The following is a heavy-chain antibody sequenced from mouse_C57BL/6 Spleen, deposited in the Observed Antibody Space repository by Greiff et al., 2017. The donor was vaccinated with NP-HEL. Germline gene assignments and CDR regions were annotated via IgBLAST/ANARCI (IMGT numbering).Heavy chain of an antibody. CDR2: IHPNSGST. D-gene: IGHD2-4*01. V-gene: IGHV1-64*01. CDR1: GYTFTSYW. CDR3: AREQLFDYEVFAY. Sequence: VQLQQPGAELVKPGASVKLSCKASGYTFTSYWMHWVKQRPGQGLEWIGMIHPNSGSTNYNEKFKSKATLTVDKSSSTAYMQLSSLTSEDSAVYYCAREQLFDYEVFAYWGQGTLVTVSA. J-gene: IGHJ3*01.